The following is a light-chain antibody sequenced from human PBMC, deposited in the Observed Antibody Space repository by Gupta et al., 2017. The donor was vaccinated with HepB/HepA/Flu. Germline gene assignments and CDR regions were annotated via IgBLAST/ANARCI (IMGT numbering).Light chain of an antibody. CDR1: QSVSSSY. CDR2: GAS. V-gene: IGKV3-20*01. CDR3: QQYGSSPMLT. J-gene: IGKJ4*01. Sequence: EIVLTQSPGTLSLSPGERATLSCRASQSVSSSYLAWYQQKPGQAPRLLIYGASSRDTGIPDRFSGSGFGTDLTLTSSRREPEDFAMYYCQQYGSSPMLTFGGGTKVEIK.